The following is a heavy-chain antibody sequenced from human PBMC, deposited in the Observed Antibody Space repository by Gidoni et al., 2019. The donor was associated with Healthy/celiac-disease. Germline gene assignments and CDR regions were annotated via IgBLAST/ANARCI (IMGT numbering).Heavy chain of an antibody. CDR3: ARQFRGSRYFDY. V-gene: IGHV4-39*01. J-gene: IGHJ4*02. CDR1: GGSISSSSYY. D-gene: IGHD3-10*01. CDR2: IYYSGST. Sequence: QLQLQESGPGLVKPSETLSLTCTVSGGSISSSSYYWGWIRRPPGKGLEGIGSIYYSGSTYYNPSLKSRVTISVDTSKNQFSLKLSSVTAADTAVYYCARQFRGSRYFDYWGQGTLVTVSS.